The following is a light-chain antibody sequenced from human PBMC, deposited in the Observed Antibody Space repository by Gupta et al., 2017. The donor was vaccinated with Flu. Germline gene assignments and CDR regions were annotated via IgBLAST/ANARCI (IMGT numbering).Light chain of an antibody. Sequence: TITISGTRGGGGSASNDVSWYQQRPGSSPSLVICDDIRRASGVPGRFSASVYPSSTSVSITISGLRTEDDYYYYSQNYEADSWVFGGGTKLTVL. CDR2: DDI. CDR1: GGGSASND. V-gene: IGLV6-57*01. J-gene: IGLJ3*02. CDR3: QNYEADSWV.